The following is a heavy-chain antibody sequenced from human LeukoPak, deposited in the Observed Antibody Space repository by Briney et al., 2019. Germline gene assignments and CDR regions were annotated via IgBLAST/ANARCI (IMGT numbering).Heavy chain of an antibody. Sequence: GGSLRLSCAASGFTFSSYSMNWVRQAPGRGLEWVSSISSSSYIYYADSVKGRFTISRDNAKNSLYLQMNSLRAEDTAVYYCAKDPTVTTPFDYWGQGTLVTVSS. CDR1: GFTFSSYS. CDR3: AKDPTVTTPFDY. V-gene: IGHV3-21*04. D-gene: IGHD4-17*01. CDR2: ISSSSYI. J-gene: IGHJ4*02.